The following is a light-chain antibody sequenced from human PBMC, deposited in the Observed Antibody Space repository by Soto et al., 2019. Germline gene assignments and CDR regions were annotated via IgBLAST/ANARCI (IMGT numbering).Light chain of an antibody. J-gene: IGKJ4*01. CDR1: QSISSY. CDR3: QQSYSTPLT. V-gene: IGKV1-39*01. Sequence: DIQMTQSPSSLSASVGDRVTITCRASQSISSYLNWYQQKPGKAPKLLIYAASSLQSGVPSRFSGSGSGTDFTLPISSLQPEDFATYYCQQSYSTPLTFGGGTKVELK. CDR2: AAS.